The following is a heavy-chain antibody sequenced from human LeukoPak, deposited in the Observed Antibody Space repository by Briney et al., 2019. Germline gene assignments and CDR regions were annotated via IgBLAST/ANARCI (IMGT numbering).Heavy chain of an antibody. CDR1: GFTFSSYE. CDR3: AKDPRRYTTGTTGPMDV. D-gene: IGHD1-1*01. Sequence: GGSLRLSCAASGFTFSSYEMNWVRQAPGKGLEWVSYISSSGSTTYYTDSVKGRFTISRDNSKNTLYLQMNSLRAEDTAVYYCAKDPRRYTTGTTGPMDVWGKGTTVTVSS. J-gene: IGHJ6*03. V-gene: IGHV3-48*03. CDR2: ISSSGSTT.